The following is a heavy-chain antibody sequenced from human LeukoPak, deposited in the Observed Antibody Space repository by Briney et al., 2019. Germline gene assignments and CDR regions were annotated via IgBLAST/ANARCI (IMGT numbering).Heavy chain of an antibody. V-gene: IGHV3-33*06. CDR1: GFTFSTYG. Sequence: PGRSLRLSCAASGFTFSTYGMHWVRQAPGKGLEWVAVIWSDGTNKYYEDSVKGRFTISRDNSKNTLYLQMNSLRVEETAVYYCAKERGSLAPDILTGYQPLDYWGQGTLVTVSS. D-gene: IGHD3-9*01. CDR2: IWSDGTNK. J-gene: IGHJ4*02. CDR3: AKERGSLAPDILTGYQPLDY.